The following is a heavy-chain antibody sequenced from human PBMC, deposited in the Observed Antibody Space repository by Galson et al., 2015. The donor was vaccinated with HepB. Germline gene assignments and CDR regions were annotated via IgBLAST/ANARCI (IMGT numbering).Heavy chain of an antibody. V-gene: IGHV3-33*01. Sequence: SLRLSCAASGFTFSSYGMHWVRQAPGKGLEWVAVIWYDGSNKYYADSVKGRFTISRDNSKNTLYLQMNSLRAEDTAVYYCARDGRQWPKRYYYYMDVWGKGTTVTVSS. CDR3: ARDGRQWPKRYYYYMDV. CDR2: IWYDGSNK. D-gene: IGHD6-19*01. J-gene: IGHJ6*03. CDR1: GFTFSSYG.